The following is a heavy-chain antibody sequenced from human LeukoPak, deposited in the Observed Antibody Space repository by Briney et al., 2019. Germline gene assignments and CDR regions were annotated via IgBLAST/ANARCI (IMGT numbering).Heavy chain of an antibody. V-gene: IGHV1-2*02. Sequence: GASVKVSCKASGYTFTGYYMHWVRQAPGQGLEWMGWINPNSGGTNYAQKFQGRVTMTRDTSISTAYMELSRLRSDDTAVYYCAREAEEIAVAGSGVGWFDPWGQGTLVTVSS. D-gene: IGHD6-19*01. CDR2: INPNSGGT. J-gene: IGHJ5*02. CDR3: AREAEEIAVAGSGVGWFDP. CDR1: GYTFTGYY.